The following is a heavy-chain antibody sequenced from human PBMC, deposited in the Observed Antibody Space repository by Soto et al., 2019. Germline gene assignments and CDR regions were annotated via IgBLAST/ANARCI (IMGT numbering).Heavy chain of an antibody. CDR3: ARVGHMTYYFDY. CDR2: IYYSGST. Sequence: QVQLQESGPGLVKPSQTLSLTCTVSGGSISSGGYYWSWIRQHPGKGLEWIGYIYYSGSTYYNPSLKSRVNLSVDTSKNTFSLKLSSVTAADTAVYYCARVGHMTYYFDYWGQGTLVTVSS. V-gene: IGHV4-31*03. J-gene: IGHJ4*02. CDR1: GGSISSGGYY. D-gene: IGHD3-16*01.